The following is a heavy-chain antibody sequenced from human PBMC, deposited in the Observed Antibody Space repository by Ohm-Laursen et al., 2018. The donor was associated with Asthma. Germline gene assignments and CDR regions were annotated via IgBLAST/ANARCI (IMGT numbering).Heavy chain of an antibody. CDR3: FLSGYILEY. Sequence: SETLSLTCIVSGGSIDRSNYYWGWIRQPPGKGLEWIGSMYYSGSTYLNPSLKSRVAISVDTAKTQFSLKLSSVTPADTAVSFCFLSGYILEYWGQGSLVAVSS. CDR2: MYYSGST. CDR1: GGSIDRSNYY. J-gene: IGHJ1*01. D-gene: IGHD3-3*01. V-gene: IGHV4-39*01.